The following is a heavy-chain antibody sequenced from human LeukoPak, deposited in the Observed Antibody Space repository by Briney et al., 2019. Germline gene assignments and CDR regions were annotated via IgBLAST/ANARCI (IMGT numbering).Heavy chain of an antibody. CDR2: MNPNSGNT. CDR1: GYTFTSYD. D-gene: IGHD5-12*01. J-gene: IGHJ4*02. V-gene: IGHV1-8*01. Sequence: ASAKVSCKASGYTFTSYDINWVRQATGQGLEWMGWMNPNSGNTGYAQKFQGRVTMTRNTSISTAYMELSSLRSEDTAVYYCARGRLRLRTTGRYYFDYWGQGTLVTVS. CDR3: ARGRLRLRTTGRYYFDY.